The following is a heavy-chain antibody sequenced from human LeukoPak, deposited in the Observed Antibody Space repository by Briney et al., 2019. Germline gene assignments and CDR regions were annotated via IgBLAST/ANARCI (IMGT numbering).Heavy chain of an antibody. CDR2: INHSGST. V-gene: IGHV4-34*01. Sequence: SETLSLTCAVYGGSFIGFHWNWIRQPPGKGLEWIGDINHSGSTNYNPSLTSRVTISVDPSKNQLSLNLSSVTAADTAVYYCARWRSSSLPAQVGDYWGQGTLVTVSS. J-gene: IGHJ4*02. CDR1: GGSFIGFH. D-gene: IGHD6-13*01. CDR3: ARWRSSSLPAQVGDY.